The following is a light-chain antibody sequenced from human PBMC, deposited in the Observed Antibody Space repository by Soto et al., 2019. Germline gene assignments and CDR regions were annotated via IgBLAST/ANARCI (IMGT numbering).Light chain of an antibody. CDR2: AS. J-gene: IGKJ3*01. V-gene: IGKV3-20*01. CDR1: QSVSDSY. CDR3: QHYGSSAL. Sequence: EIVLTQSPGTLSLSPGERATLSCRASQSVSDSYLAWYQQKPGQAPRLLIYASSRATGIPGRFSGSGSGTDFPLSISRLEHEDFAVYCCQHYGSSALFGPGTRVDIK.